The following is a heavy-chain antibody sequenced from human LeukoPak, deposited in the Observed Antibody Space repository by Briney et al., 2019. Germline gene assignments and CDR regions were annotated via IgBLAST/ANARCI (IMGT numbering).Heavy chain of an antibody. V-gene: IGHV1-18*01. CDR3: TRGRRFYSGSGSYYSAFDI. CDR2: ISGYDGDT. D-gene: IGHD3-10*01. J-gene: IGHJ3*02. Sequence: ASVKVSCKASGYTFSTYTISWVRQSPGPGLEWMGWISGYDGDTKYPQKFQGRVIMTTDTSTNTAYMEMRSLRSDDTAVYYCTRGRRFYSGSGSYYSAFDIWGQGTMVTVSS. CDR1: GYTFSTYT.